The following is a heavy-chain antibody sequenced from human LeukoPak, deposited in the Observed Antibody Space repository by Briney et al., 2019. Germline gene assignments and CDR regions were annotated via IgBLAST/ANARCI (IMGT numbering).Heavy chain of an antibody. CDR2: IYYSGST. V-gene: IGHV4-31*03. Sequence: SQTLSLTCTVSGGPISSGGYYWSWIRQHPGKGLEWIGYIYYSGSTYYNPSLKSRVTISVDTSKNQFSLKLSSVTAADTAVYYCARGKRPGEKYFDYWGQGTLVTVSS. CDR3: ARGKRPGEKYFDY. D-gene: IGHD1-1*01. CDR1: GGPISSGGYY. J-gene: IGHJ4*02.